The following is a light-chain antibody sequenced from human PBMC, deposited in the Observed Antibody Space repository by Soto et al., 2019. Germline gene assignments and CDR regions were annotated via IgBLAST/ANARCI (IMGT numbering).Light chain of an antibody. Sequence: DIVMTQSPLSLPVTPGEPASISCRSSQSISSTVAWYHQKPGQAPRLLIYGSSTRATGIPARFSGSGSGTEFTLTISSLQSEDFAVYYCQQYNNWPQTFGQGTKVDI. V-gene: IGKV3-15*01. CDR2: GSS. CDR1: QSISST. J-gene: IGKJ1*01. CDR3: QQYNNWPQT.